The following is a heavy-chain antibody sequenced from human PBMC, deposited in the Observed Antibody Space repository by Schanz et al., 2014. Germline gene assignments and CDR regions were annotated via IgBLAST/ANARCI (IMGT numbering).Heavy chain of an antibody. Sequence: QVQLQESGPGLVKPSGTLSLTCAVSGDSITSNRWWSWVRQPPGKGLEWIGEIYHSGRTNYDPSLKSRVTISMDNSNNQLSLKVSSVTAADTAIYYCARDGNQPLDAWGQGTLVTVSS. J-gene: IGHJ5*02. CDR1: GDSITSNRW. V-gene: IGHV4-4*02. CDR2: IYHSGRT. CDR3: ARDGNQPLDA. D-gene: IGHD2-2*01.